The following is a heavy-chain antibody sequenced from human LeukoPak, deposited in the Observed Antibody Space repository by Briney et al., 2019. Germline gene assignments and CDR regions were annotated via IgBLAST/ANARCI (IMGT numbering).Heavy chain of an antibody. CDR2: INPHNGGT. J-gene: IGHJ4*02. Sequence: GASVKVSXKASGYTFTSYYIHWVRQAPGQGLEWIGWINPHNGGTNSAQKFQGRVTMTRDASISTAYMELSRLTSDDSAVYYCARATCTTTSCYTLDYWGQGTLVTVSS. CDR3: ARATCTTTSCYTLDY. D-gene: IGHD2-2*02. CDR1: GYTFTSYY. V-gene: IGHV1-2*02.